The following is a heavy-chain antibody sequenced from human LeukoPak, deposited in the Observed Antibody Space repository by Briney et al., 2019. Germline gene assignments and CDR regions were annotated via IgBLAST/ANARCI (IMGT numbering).Heavy chain of an antibody. V-gene: IGHV1-69*05. CDR3: ARDGPGYTPYFFHLWPQSPLVSVLSGSASATLYY. Sequence: ASVKLSCKASGGTFSSYAISWVRQAPGQGLEWMGGIIPVVGKANYAQKFQGRVTITTDESTNTAYMELSSLRSEDPAVYYCARDGPGYTPYFFHLWPQSPLVSVLSGSASATLYY. D-gene: IGHD2/OR15-2a*01. CDR1: GGTFSSYA. J-gene: IGHJ6*01. CDR2: IIPVVGKA.